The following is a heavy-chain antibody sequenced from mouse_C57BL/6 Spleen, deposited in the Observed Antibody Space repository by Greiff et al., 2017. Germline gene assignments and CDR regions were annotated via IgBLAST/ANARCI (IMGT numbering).Heavy chain of an antibody. D-gene: IGHD1-1*01. J-gene: IGHJ4*01. Sequence: VQLQQSGAELARPGASVKLSCKASGYTFTSYGISWVKQRTGQGLEWIGEIYPRRGNTYYNEKFKGKATLTADKSSSTAYMELRSLTSEDSAVYFCAPLYYYGSSYDYAMDYWGQGTSVTVSS. CDR3: APLYYYGSSYDYAMDY. CDR2: IYPRRGNT. V-gene: IGHV1-81*01. CDR1: GYTFTSYG.